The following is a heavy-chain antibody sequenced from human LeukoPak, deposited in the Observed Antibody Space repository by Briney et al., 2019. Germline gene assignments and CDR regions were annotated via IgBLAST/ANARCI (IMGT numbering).Heavy chain of an antibody. CDR3: ARQFYGGNSGSDY. V-gene: IGHV3-30*02. CDR1: GFTFSSYG. Sequence: GGSLRLSCAASGFTFSSYGMHWVRQAPGKGLEWVAFVRYDGSNKYYADSVKGRFTISRDNAKNSLYLQMNSLRAEDTAVYYCARQFYGGNSGSDYWGQGTLVTVSS. D-gene: IGHD4-23*01. J-gene: IGHJ4*02. CDR2: VRYDGSNK.